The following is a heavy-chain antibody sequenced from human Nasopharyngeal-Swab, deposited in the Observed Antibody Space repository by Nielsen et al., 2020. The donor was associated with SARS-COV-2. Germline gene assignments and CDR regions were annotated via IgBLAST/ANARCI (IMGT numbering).Heavy chain of an antibody. CDR2: IYYSGST. J-gene: IGHJ6*02. Sequence: SETLSLTCTVSGGSISSSSYYWGWIRQPPGKGLEWIGSIYYSGSTYYNPPLKSRVTISVDTSKNQFSLKLSSVTAADTAVYYCARLFSSSWYYYYGMDVWGQGATVTVSS. CDR1: GGSISSSSYY. V-gene: IGHV4-39*01. CDR3: ARLFSSSWYYYYGMDV. D-gene: IGHD6-13*01.